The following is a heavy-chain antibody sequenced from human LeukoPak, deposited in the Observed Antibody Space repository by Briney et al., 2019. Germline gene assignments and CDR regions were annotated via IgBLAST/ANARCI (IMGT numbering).Heavy chain of an antibody. D-gene: IGHD5-24*01. CDR2: ISRSGDTL. CDR3: AKHHSGDDYNAIH. CDR1: GFTFRDYY. J-gene: IGHJ4*02. Sequence: GGSLRLSCAASGFTFRDYYMTWIRQAPGKGLEWISYISRSGDTLYYADSVEDRFTISRDNAKNSLYLQMNSLRAEDTAVYYCAKHHSGDDYNAIHWGQGTLVTVSS. V-gene: IGHV3-11*01.